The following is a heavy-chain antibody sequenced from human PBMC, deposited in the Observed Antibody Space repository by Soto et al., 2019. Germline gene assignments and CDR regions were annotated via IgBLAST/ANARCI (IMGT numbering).Heavy chain of an antibody. Sequence: QVQLVQSGAEVKKPGSSVKVSCKASGGTFSSYTISWVRQAPGQGLEWMGRIIPILGITNYAQKFQGRVTITADKSTSTAYMELSSLRSEDTAVYYCARDRKLYYFDYWGQGTLVTVSS. CDR3: ARDRKLYYFDY. D-gene: IGHD5-18*01. CDR2: IIPILGIT. J-gene: IGHJ4*02. V-gene: IGHV1-69*08. CDR1: GGTFSSYT.